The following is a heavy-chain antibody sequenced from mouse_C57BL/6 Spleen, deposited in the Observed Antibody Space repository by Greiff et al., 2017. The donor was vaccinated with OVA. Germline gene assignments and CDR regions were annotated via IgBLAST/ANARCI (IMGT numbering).Heavy chain of an antibody. CDR3: ARSVLRAAMDY. V-gene: IGHV1-50*01. D-gene: IGHD1-1*01. CDR2: IDPSDSYT. Sequence: QVHVKQPGAELVKPGASVKLSCKASGYTFTSYWMQWVKQRPGQGLEWIGEIDPSDSYTNYNQKFKGKATLTVDTSSSTAYMQLSSLTSEDSAVYYCARSVLRAAMDYWGQGTSVTVSS. J-gene: IGHJ4*01. CDR1: GYTFTSYW.